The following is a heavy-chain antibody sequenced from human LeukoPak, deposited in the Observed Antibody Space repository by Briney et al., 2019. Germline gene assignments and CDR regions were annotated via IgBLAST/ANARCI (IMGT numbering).Heavy chain of an antibody. CDR1: GYTFTSYG. J-gene: IGHJ5*02. CDR3: ARDGPYYDFWSGYYFPNWFDP. CDR2: ISAYNGNT. Sequence: ASVKVSCKASGYTFTSYGISWVRQAPGQGLEWMGWISAYNGNTNYAQKLQGRVTMTTDTSTSTAYMELRSLRSEDTAVYYCARDGPYYDFWSGYYFPNWFDPWGQGTLVTVSS. D-gene: IGHD3-3*01. V-gene: IGHV1-18*01.